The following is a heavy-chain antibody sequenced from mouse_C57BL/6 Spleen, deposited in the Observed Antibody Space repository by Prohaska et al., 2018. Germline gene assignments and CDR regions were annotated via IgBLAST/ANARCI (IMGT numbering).Heavy chain of an antibody. V-gene: IGHV1-55*01. J-gene: IGHJ1*03. CDR1: GYTFTSYC. CDR3: ARKDYYGSSYYFDV. Sequence: QVQLQQPGAELVKPVASVNMSCKASGYTFTSYCITWVTHRPAQGLEWISDIYPGRCSTNYNEKFKSKDTLTVDTSSSTAYMQLSSLTSEDSAVYYCARKDYYGSSYYFDVWGTGTTVNVSS. D-gene: IGHD1-1*01. CDR2: IYPGRCST.